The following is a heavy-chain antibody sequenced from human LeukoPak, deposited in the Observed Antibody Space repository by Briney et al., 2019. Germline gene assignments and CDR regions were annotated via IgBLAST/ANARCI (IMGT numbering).Heavy chain of an antibody. J-gene: IGHJ3*02. V-gene: IGHV1-69*04. CDR3: AREAPGEQWAAFDI. CDR2: IIPILGIA. CDR1: GGTFSSYA. Sequence: GASVKVSCKASGGTFSSYAISWVRQAPGQGLEWMGRIIPILGIANYAQKFQGRVTITADKSTSTAYMELSSLRSDDTAVYYCAREAPGEQWAAFDIWGQGTMVTVSS. D-gene: IGHD6-19*01.